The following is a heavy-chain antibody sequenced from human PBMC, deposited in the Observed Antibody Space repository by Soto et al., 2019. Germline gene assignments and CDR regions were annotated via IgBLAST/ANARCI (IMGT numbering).Heavy chain of an antibody. J-gene: IGHJ5*02. Sequence: GSLRLSFAASGFTFRSFTMNWVRPAPGKGLEWVSTISSNSAYIYYTDALRGRFTISRDNAKNSLHLQMNSLRAEDTAVYYCTRDASRDSSARGWFDPWGPGTLVTVSS. CDR3: TRDASRDSSARGWFDP. D-gene: IGHD6-13*01. V-gene: IGHV3-21*01. CDR2: ISSNSAYI. CDR1: GFTFRSFT.